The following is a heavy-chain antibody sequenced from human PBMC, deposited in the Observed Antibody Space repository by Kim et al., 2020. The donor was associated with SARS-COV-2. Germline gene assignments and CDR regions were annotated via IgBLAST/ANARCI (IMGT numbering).Heavy chain of an antibody. CDR2: INHSGST. CDR1: GGSFSGYY. D-gene: IGHD3-10*01. J-gene: IGHJ4*02. CDR3: ARTERLRYYYGSGSYYEEGFDY. V-gene: IGHV4-34*01. Sequence: SETLSLTCAVYGGSFSGYYWSWIRQPPGKGLEWIGEINHSGSTNYNPSLKSRVTISVDTSKNQFSLKLSSVTAADTAVYYCARTERLRYYYGSGSYYEEGFDYWGQGTLVTVSS.